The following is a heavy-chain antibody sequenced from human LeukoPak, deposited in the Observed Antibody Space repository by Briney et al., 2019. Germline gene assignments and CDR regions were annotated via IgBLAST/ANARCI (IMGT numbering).Heavy chain of an antibody. CDR2: INHSGST. J-gene: IGHJ4*02. V-gene: IGHV4-34*01. CDR3: ARDPSWEGY. Sequence: SETLSLTCAVYGGYFSGYSWSWIRQPPGKGLEWIGEINHSGSTNYNPSLKSRVTISVDTSNNQFSLKLSSVTAADTAVYYCARDPSWEGYWGQGTLVTVSS. CDR1: GGYFSGYS. D-gene: IGHD1-26*01.